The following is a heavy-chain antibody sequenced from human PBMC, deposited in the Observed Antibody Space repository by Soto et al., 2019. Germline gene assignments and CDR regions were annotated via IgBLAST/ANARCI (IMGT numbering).Heavy chain of an antibody. V-gene: IGHV3-23*01. J-gene: IGHJ6*02. D-gene: IGHD2-15*01. CDR1: GFTFSSYA. Sequence: GGSLRLSCAASGFTFSSYAMSWVRQAPGKGLEWVSAISGSGGSTYYADSVKGRFTISRDNSKNTLYLQMNSLRAEDTAVYYCASWPLCSGGSCYLTQTYYYYYGMDVWGQGTTVTVSS. CDR2: ISGSGGST. CDR3: ASWPLCSGGSCYLTQTYYYYYGMDV.